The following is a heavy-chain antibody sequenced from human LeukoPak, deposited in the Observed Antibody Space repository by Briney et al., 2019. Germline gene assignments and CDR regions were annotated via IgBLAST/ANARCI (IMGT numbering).Heavy chain of an antibody. D-gene: IGHD1-1*01. Sequence: PGGSLRLSCAASGLTVSNNYMSWVRQAPGKGLEWVSVIYSDGSTYYANSVKGRFTISRDNAKNTLYLQMNSLRAEDTAVYYCARETGKRGMDVWGQGTTVTVSS. J-gene: IGHJ6*02. CDR2: IYSDGST. CDR1: GLTVSNNY. V-gene: IGHV3-53*01. CDR3: ARETGKRGMDV.